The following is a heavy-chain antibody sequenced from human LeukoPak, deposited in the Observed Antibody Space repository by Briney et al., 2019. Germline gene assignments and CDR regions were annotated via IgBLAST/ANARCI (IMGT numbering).Heavy chain of an antibody. V-gene: IGHV1-2*06. CDR2: INPNSGGT. Sequence: ASVKVSCKASGYTFTGYYMHWVRQAPGQGLEWMGRINPNSGGTNYAQKFRGRVTMTRDTSISTAYMELSRLRSDDTAVYYCARNGIVGAMDFDYWGQGTLVTVSS. CDR1: GYTFTGYY. J-gene: IGHJ4*02. D-gene: IGHD1-26*01. CDR3: ARNGIVGAMDFDY.